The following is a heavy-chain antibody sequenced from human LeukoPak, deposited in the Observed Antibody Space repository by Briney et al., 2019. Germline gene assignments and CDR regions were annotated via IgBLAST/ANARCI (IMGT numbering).Heavy chain of an antibody. D-gene: IGHD3-22*01. CDR1: GAPVSSIGYS. CDR2: IYQSGSA. Sequence: PSETLSLTCGVSGAPVSSIGYSWSWIRQPPGRGLEWIGYIYQSGSASYNPSLQSRVTISIDKSKNQFSLNLNSVTAADTAVYYCARNSYYDNSGEGAFDIWGQGTMVTVSS. V-gene: IGHV4-30-2*01. CDR3: ARNSYYDNSGEGAFDI. J-gene: IGHJ3*02.